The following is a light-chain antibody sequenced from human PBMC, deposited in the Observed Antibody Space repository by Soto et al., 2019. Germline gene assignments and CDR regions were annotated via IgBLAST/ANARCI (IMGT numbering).Light chain of an antibody. Sequence: QSVLTQPPSVSGSPGQSVTISCAGTSSEVGSYNRVSWYQQPPGTAPKLMIYEVSNRPSGVPDRFSGSKSGNTASLTISGLQAEDEADYYCSLYTSSSTVVFGGGTKVTVL. J-gene: IGLJ2*01. V-gene: IGLV2-18*01. CDR2: EVS. CDR1: SSEVGSYNR. CDR3: SLYTSSSTVV.